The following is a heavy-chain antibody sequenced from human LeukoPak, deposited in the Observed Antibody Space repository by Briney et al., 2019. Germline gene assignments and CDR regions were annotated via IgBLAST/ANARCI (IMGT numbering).Heavy chain of an antibody. J-gene: IGHJ4*02. CDR3: AKDLLRYFDWLGGG. V-gene: IGHV3-23*01. CDR2: ISGSGGST. CDR1: GFTFSSYA. Sequence: GGSLRLSCAASGFTFSSYAMSRVRQAPGKGLEWVSAISGSGGSTYYADSVKGRFTISRDNSKNTLYLQMNSLRAEDTAVYYCAKDLLRYFDWLGGGWGQGTLVTVSS. D-gene: IGHD3-9*01.